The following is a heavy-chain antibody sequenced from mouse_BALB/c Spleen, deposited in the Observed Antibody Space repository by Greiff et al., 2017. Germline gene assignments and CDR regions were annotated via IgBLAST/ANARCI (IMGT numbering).Heavy chain of an antibody. V-gene: IGHV10-1*02. J-gene: IGHJ4*01. Sequence: EVQVVESGGGLVQPKGSLKLSCAASGFTFNTYAMNWVRQAPGKGLEWVARIRSKSNNYATYYADSVKDRFTISRDDSQSMLYLQMNNLKTEDTAMYYCVRHRGWDAMDYWGQGTSVTVSS. D-gene: IGHD1-1*02. CDR2: IRSKSNNYAT. CDR1: GFTFNTYA. CDR3: VRHRGWDAMDY.